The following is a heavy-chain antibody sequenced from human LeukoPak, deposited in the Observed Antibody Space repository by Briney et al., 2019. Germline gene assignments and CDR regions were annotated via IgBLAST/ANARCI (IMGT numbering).Heavy chain of an antibody. CDR3: VRGGDCTNGVCYKRPFDY. CDR1: GGSISSYY. J-gene: IGHJ4*02. D-gene: IGHD2-8*01. Sequence: SETLSLTCTVSGGSISSYYWSWIRQPAGKGLEWIGRIYTSGSTNYNPSLKSRVTMSVDTSKNQFSLKLSSVTAADTAVYYCVRGGDCTNGVCYKRPFDYWGQGTLVTVSS. V-gene: IGHV4-4*07. CDR2: IYTSGST.